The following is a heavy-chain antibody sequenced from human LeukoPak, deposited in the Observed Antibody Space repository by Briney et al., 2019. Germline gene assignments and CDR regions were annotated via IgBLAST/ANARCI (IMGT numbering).Heavy chain of an antibody. Sequence: ASVKVSCKASGYTVTSYGISWVRQAPGQGLEWMGWISAYNGNTNYAQKLQGRVTMTTDTSTSTAYMELRSLRSDDTAVYYCARDQRITMVRGVQPYDYWGQGTLVTVSS. CDR1: GYTVTSYG. J-gene: IGHJ4*02. D-gene: IGHD3-10*01. CDR3: ARDQRITMVRGVQPYDY. V-gene: IGHV1-18*01. CDR2: ISAYNGNT.